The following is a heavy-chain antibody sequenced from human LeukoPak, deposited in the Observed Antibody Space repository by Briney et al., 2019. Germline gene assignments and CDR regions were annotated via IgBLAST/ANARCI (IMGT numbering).Heavy chain of an antibody. V-gene: IGHV3-30*02. J-gene: IGHJ5*02. CDR1: GFTFSNFG. Sequence: SGGSLRLSCAASGFTFSNFGMHWVRQAPGKGLEWVSYIRFDGSNQYYTDSVKGRFGISRDNSKNTVYLQMNSLRTEDTAVYYCAKRAGSAWSAGAWGQGTLVTVSS. CDR2: IRFDGSNQ. D-gene: IGHD3-10*01. CDR3: AKRAGSAWSAGA.